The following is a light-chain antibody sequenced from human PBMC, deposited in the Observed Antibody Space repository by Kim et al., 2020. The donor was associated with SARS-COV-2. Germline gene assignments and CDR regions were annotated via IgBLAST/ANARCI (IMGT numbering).Light chain of an antibody. CDR3: QAWDSSTHVV. V-gene: IGLV3-1*01. CDR1: KWGDKY. Sequence: VSPGQTASITCSGDKWGDKYACWYKQKPGQSPVLVIYQDSKRPSGIPERFSGSNSGNTATLTISGTQAMDEADYYCQAWDSSTHVVFGGGTQLTVL. J-gene: IGLJ2*01. CDR2: QDS.